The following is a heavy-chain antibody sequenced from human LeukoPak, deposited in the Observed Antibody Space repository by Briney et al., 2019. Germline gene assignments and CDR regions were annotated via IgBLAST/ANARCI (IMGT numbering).Heavy chain of an antibody. D-gene: IGHD3-3*01. CDR1: GFTLSNYW. V-gene: IGHV3-74*01. CDR2: INRDGSIT. J-gene: IGHJ4*02. Sequence: GGSLRLSCVASGFTLSNYWMHWVRQALGKGLAWVSRINRDGSITNYADSVRGRFTISRDNARNTLDLQMNSLRPEDTAVYYCVRDPFLSGDYWGLGTLVTVSS. CDR3: VRDPFLSGDY.